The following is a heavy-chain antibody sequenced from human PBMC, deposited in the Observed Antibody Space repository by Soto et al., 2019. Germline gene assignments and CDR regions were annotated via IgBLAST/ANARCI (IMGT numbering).Heavy chain of an antibody. CDR3: ARHPPGYCSGGSCYSPSYFDY. Sequence: SSETLSLTCTVSGGSISSYYWSWIRQPPGKGLEWIGYIYYSGSTNYNPSLKSRVTISVDTSRNQFSLKLSSVTAADTAVYYCARHPPGYCSGGSCYSPSYFDYWGQGTLVTVSS. J-gene: IGHJ4*02. V-gene: IGHV4-59*08. CDR2: IYYSGST. D-gene: IGHD2-15*01. CDR1: GGSISSYY.